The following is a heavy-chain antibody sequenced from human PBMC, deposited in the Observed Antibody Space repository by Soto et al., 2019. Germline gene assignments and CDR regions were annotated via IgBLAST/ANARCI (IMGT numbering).Heavy chain of an antibody. D-gene: IGHD4-17*01. CDR1: GGTFSSYT. J-gene: IGHJ5*02. CDR2: IIPIITVT. Sequence: QVQLVQSGAEVKKPGSSVKVSCKASGGTFSSYTFNWVRQAPGQGLEWMGRIIPIITVTKYAQKFQGRLTITADESTSTAYMELSSLRSEDTAVYYCARTVTTDITYNWFDPWGQGTLVTVSS. CDR3: ARTVTTDITYNWFDP. V-gene: IGHV1-69*02.